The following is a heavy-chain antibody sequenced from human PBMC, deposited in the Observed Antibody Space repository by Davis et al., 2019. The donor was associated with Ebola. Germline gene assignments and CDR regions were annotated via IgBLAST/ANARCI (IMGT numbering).Heavy chain of an antibody. Sequence: SETLSLTCAVYGGSFSGYYWTWIRQPPGQGLEWIGEVSQSGSTEYNPSLKSRVTISVDSSKNQFSLKLNSVTAADTAVYYCARVVWNFGYYFDFWGQGTLVTASS. J-gene: IGHJ4*02. CDR1: GGSFSGYY. V-gene: IGHV4-34*01. D-gene: IGHD1-7*01. CDR3: ARVVWNFGYYFDF. CDR2: VSQSGST.